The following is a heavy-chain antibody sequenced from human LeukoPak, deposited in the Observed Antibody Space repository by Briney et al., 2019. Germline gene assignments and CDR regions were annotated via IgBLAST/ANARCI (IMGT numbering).Heavy chain of an antibody. CDR3: ANTPLTGEHAFDI. CDR2: IYTSGST. J-gene: IGHJ3*02. CDR1: GDSSSSGSYY. Sequence: ASETLSLTCTVSGDSSSSGSYYWNWIRQPAGKTLEWIGRIYTSGSTNYNPSLMSRVTISVDTSKNQFSLKMSSVTAADTAMYYCANTPLTGEHAFDIWGQGTMVTVSS. D-gene: IGHD7-27*01. V-gene: IGHV4-61*02.